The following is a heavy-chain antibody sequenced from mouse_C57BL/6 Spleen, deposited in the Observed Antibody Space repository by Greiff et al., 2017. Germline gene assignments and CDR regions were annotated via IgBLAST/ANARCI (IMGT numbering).Heavy chain of an antibody. V-gene: IGHV1-72*01. CDR1: GYTFTSYW. J-gene: IGHJ4*01. D-gene: IGHD2-13*01. CDR2: IDPNSGGT. CDR3: ARGDGDYVLYYAMDY. Sequence: QVQLQQPGAALVKPGASVKLSCKASGYTFTSYWMHWVKQRPGRGLEWIGSIDPNSGGTKYNEKFKSKATLTVDKPSSTAYMQLSSLTSEDSAVYYCARGDGDYVLYYAMDYWGQGTSVTVSS.